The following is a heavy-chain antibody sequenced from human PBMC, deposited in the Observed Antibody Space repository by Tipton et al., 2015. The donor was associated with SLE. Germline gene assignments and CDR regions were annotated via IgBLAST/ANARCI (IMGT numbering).Heavy chain of an antibody. CDR3: ARGGYSSGWYGDYFVY. J-gene: IGHJ4*02. CDR2: MYTSGST. Sequence: TLSLTCTVSGGSISSYYWSWIRQPPGKGLEWIGYMYTSGSTNYNPSLKSRVTISVDTSKNQFSLKLSSVTAADTAVYYCARGGYSSGWYGDYFVYCGQGTLVTVSS. D-gene: IGHD6-19*01. CDR1: GGSISSYY. V-gene: IGHV4-4*08.